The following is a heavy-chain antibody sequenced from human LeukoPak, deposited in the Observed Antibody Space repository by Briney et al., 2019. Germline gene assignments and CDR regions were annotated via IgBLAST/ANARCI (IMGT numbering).Heavy chain of an antibody. J-gene: IGHJ2*01. V-gene: IGHV4-61*01. CDR2: IYYTGST. CDR1: GGSGRSGNYY. D-gene: IGHD3-10*01. Sequence: SETLSLTCAVSGGSGRSGNYYWSWIRQPPGKGLEWIGYIYYTGSTNYNPSLKSRVTISVDTSKNQFSLKLSSVTAADTAVYYCARNTITMVRGVTNWYFDFWGRGTLVTVSS. CDR3: ARNTITMVRGVTNWYFDF.